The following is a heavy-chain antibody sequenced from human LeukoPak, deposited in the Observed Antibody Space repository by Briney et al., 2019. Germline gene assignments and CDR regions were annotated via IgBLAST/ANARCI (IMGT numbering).Heavy chain of an antibody. CDR1: GFTFSNYN. V-gene: IGHV3-21*01. D-gene: IGHD5-12*01. J-gene: IGHJ4*02. CDR3: ARARIQLYSGYEHFDY. CDR2: ITTSSSHI. Sequence: GGSLRLSCAASGFTFSNYNMTWVRRAPGKGLEWVSSITTSSSHIYYADSVEGRFTISRDNARNSLYLQMNSLRAEDTAVYYCARARIQLYSGYEHFDYWGQGTLVTVSS.